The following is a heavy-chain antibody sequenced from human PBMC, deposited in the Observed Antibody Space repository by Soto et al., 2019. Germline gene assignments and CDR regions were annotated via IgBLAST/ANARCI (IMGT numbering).Heavy chain of an antibody. CDR2: IYYSGST. CDR3: ARHVVWFGELLYFDY. J-gene: IGHJ4*02. D-gene: IGHD3-10*01. CDR1: GGSISSYY. V-gene: IGHV4-59*08. Sequence: PSETLSLTCTVSGGSISSYYWSWIRQPPGKGLEWIGYIYYSGSTNYNPSLKSRVTISVDTSENQFSLKLSSVTAADTAVYYCARHVVWFGELLYFDYWGQGTLVTVSS.